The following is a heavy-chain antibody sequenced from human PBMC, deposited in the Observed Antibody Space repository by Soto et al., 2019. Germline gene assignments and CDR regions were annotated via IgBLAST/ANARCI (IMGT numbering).Heavy chain of an antibody. D-gene: IGHD3-22*01. CDR2: ISYDGSNK. J-gene: IGHJ4*02. Sequence: GGSLRLSCAASGFTFSSYAMHWVRQAPGKGLEWVAVISYDGSNKYYVDSVKGRFTISRDNSKNTLYLQMNSLRAEDTAVYYCARDYYDSSGYPPAFDYWGQGTLVTVSS. CDR1: GFTFSSYA. CDR3: ARDYYDSSGYPPAFDY. V-gene: IGHV3-30-3*01.